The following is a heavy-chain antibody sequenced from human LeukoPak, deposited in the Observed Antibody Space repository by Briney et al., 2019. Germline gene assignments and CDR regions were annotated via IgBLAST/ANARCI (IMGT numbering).Heavy chain of an antibody. J-gene: IGHJ4*02. CDR3: ARVSLWGLSYDSSGYYPWGIDS. D-gene: IGHD3-22*01. CDR1: GGSISSGDYY. V-gene: IGHV4-30-4*01. CDR2: IYYTGST. Sequence: SETLSLTCTVSGGSISSGDYYWSWIRQPPGKGLEWIGYIYYTGSTYCNPSLKSRVTISVDTSKNQFSLELSSVTAADTAVYYCARVSLWGLSYDSSGYYPWGIDSWGQGTLVTVSS.